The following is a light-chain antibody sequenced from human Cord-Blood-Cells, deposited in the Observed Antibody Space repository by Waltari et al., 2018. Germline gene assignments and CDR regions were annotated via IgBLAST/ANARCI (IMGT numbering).Light chain of an antibody. CDR2: GNI. CDR3: QSYDSSLSGYV. CDR1: SSNIGAGYD. V-gene: IGLV1-40*01. J-gene: IGLJ1*01. Sequence: QSVLTQPPSVSGAPGQRVTISCTGSSSNIGAGYDVHWYQQLPGTAPKLLIYGNINRPSGVPDGFSGSKSGTSASLAITGLQAEDEADYYCQSYDSSLSGYVFGTGTKVTVL.